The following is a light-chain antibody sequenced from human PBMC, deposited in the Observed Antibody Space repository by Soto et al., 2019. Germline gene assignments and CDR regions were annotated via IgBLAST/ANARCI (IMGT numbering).Light chain of an antibody. Sequence: QSALTEPPSVSGSPGQSAPISCTGTSSDVGSYNRVSWYQQPPGTAPKLMIYEVSNRPSGVPDRFSGSKSGNTASLTISGLQAEDEADYYCSSYTSSSTLYVFGTGTKVTVL. CDR2: EVS. CDR1: SSDVGSYNR. V-gene: IGLV2-18*02. J-gene: IGLJ1*01. CDR3: SSYTSSSTLYV.